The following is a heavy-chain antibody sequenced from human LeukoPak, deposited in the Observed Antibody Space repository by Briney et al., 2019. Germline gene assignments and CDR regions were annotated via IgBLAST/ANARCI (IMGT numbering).Heavy chain of an antibody. V-gene: IGHV4-61*02. J-gene: IGHJ6*03. Sequence: SETLSLTCTVSGGSISSGGYYWSWIRQPAGKGLEWIGRIYTSGSTNYNPSLKSRVTISVNTSKNQFSLKLSSVTAADTAVYYCARDSWWTAAGYYYYMDVWGKGTTVTVSS. CDR3: ARDSWWTAAGYYYYMDV. CDR1: GGSISSGGYY. CDR2: IYTSGST. D-gene: IGHD6-13*01.